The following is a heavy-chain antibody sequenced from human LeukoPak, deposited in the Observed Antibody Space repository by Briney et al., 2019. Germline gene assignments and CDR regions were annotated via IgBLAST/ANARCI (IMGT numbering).Heavy chain of an antibody. J-gene: IGHJ6*02. Sequence: SQTLSLTCAISGDSVSSKSAAWNWIRQSPSRGLEWLGRTYYRSNWYNDYAESVKSRITVTADTSKNHFSLHLNPVTPEDTAVYYCARDWEQPNCYFGMDVWGQGTTVTVSS. CDR3: ARDWEQPNCYFGMDV. V-gene: IGHV6-1*01. CDR2: TYYRSNWYN. CDR1: GDSVSSKSAA. D-gene: IGHD1/OR15-1a*01.